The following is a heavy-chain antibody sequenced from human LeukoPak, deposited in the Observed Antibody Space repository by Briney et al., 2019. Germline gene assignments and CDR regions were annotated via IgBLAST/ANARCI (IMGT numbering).Heavy chain of an antibody. CDR1: GGSISSYY. V-gene: IGHV4-59*12. Sequence: PSETLSLTRTVSGGSISSYYWSWIRQPPGKGLEWIGYIYYSGSTNYNPSLKSRVTISVDTSKNQFSLKLSSVTAADTAVYYCARRWDIVVVVAGNWFDPWGQGTLVTVSS. D-gene: IGHD2-15*01. CDR3: ARRWDIVVVVAGNWFDP. CDR2: IYYSGST. J-gene: IGHJ5*02.